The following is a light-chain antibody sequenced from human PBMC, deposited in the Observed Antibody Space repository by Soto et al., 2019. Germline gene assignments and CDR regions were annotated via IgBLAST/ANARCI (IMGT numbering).Light chain of an antibody. Sequence: DVVMTQSPLSLPVTPGQPDSISCRSSQSLVYTGGNTYLDWFYQRPGQSPRRLFYKISHRDSGVPDRLSGSGADTDCALMSRRAEPEDGGVCVFMQGTHWPPAFGQGTRVEL. CDR3: MQGTHWPPA. V-gene: IGKV2-30*01. CDR1: QSLVYTGGNTY. CDR2: KIS. J-gene: IGKJ1*01.